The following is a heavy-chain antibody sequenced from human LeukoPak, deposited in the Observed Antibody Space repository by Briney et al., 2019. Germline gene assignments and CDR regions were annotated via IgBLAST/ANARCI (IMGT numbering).Heavy chain of an antibody. D-gene: IGHD3/OR15-3a*01. CDR3: AKGDTVWTFDS. J-gene: IGHJ4*02. CDR2: TNGSGGRT. V-gene: IGHV3-23*01. CDR1: GFTFRSYA. Sequence: PGGSLRLSCAASGFTFRSYAMNWVRQTPGKGLEWVSGTNGSGGRTHYADSVKGRFTISRDNSKNTLNLQMNSLRAEDTAIYYCAKGDTVWTFDSWGQGTLVTVSS.